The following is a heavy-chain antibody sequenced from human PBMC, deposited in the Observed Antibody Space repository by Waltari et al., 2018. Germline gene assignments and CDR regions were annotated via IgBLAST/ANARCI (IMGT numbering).Heavy chain of an antibody. Sequence: QVQLVQSGAEVKKPGASVTVSCKASGYTFTTYALHWVRQAPGQRPEWMGWINTGKGNTKSSQMFQGRVTITSDTAASTAYMELSSLRSEDTAVYYCARRDAFDIWGQGTMVTVSS. CDR3: ARRDAFDI. CDR1: GYTFTTYA. CDR2: INTGKGNT. J-gene: IGHJ3*02. V-gene: IGHV1-3*04.